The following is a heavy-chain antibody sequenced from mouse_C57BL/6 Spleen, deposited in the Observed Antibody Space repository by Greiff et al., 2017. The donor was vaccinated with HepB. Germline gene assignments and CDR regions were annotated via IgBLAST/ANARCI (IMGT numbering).Heavy chain of an antibody. J-gene: IGHJ4*01. CDR3: TRGYSSGYYAMDY. CDR2: ISSGGDYI. D-gene: IGHD3-2*02. CDR1: GFTFSSYA. Sequence: EVQLVESGEGLVKPGGSLKLSCAASGFTFSSYAMSWVRQTPEKRLEWVAYISSGGDYIYYADTVKGRFTISRDNGRNTLYLQMSSLKSEDTAMYYCTRGYSSGYYAMDYWGQGTSVTVSS. V-gene: IGHV5-9-1*02.